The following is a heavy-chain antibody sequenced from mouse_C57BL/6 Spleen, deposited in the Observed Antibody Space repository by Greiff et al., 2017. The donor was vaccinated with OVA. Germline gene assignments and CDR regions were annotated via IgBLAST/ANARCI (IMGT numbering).Heavy chain of an antibody. V-gene: IGHV3-6*01. D-gene: IGHD4-1*01. J-gene: IGHJ2*01. Sequence: DVKLQESGPGLVKPSQSLSLTCSVTGYSITSGYYWNWIRQFPGNKLEWMGYISYDGSNNYNPSLKNRISITRDTSKNQFFLKLNSVTTEDTATYYCTRDDGTDYFDYWGQGTTLTVSS. CDR3: TRDDGTDYFDY. CDR1: GYSITSGYY. CDR2: ISYDGSN.